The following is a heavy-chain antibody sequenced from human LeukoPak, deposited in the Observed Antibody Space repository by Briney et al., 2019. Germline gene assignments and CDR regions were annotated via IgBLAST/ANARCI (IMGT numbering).Heavy chain of an antibody. CDR2: IYYSGST. CDR1: GGSISSRSYY. J-gene: IGHJ6*03. V-gene: IGHV4-39*01. Sequence: SETLSLTCTVSGGSISSRSYYWGWIRQPPGKGLEWIGTIYYSGSTYYNPSLKSRVTISVDTSKNQFSLKLTSVTAADTAVYYCARRHYSYYMDVWGKGTTVTVSS. CDR3: ARRHYSYYMDV.